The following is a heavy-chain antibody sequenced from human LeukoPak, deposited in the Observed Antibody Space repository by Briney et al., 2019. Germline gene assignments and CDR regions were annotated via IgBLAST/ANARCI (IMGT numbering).Heavy chain of an antibody. CDR1: GYTFTSYA. D-gene: IGHD3-3*01. CDR3: AREGFLEWSLGGYYFDY. Sequence: ASVKVSCKASGYTFTSYAMHWVRQAPGKRLEWMGWINAGNGNTKYSQEFQGRVTITRDTSASTAYMELSSLRSEDMAVYYCAREGFLEWSLGGYYFDYWGQGTLVTVSS. V-gene: IGHV1-3*03. J-gene: IGHJ4*02. CDR2: INAGNGNT.